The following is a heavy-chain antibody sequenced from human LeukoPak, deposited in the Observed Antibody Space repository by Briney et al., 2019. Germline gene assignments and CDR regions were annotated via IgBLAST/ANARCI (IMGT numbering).Heavy chain of an antibody. J-gene: IGHJ4*02. V-gene: IGHV4-59*12. CDR2: ISYSGST. CDR3: ARDVVATIGVFDY. Sequence: PSETLSLTCTVSGVSISSYYWSWIRQPPGKGLEWIGYISYSGSTNYNPSLKSRATISVDTSKNQFSLKLSSVTAADTAVYYCARDVVATIGVFDYWGQGTLVTVSS. CDR1: GVSISSYY. D-gene: IGHD5-12*01.